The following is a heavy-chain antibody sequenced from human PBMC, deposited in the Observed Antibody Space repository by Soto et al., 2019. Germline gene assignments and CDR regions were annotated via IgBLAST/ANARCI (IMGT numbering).Heavy chain of an antibody. J-gene: IGHJ5*02. V-gene: IGHV4-59*01. CDR3: ARVRFTTSYNWFDP. Sequence: SETLSLTCTVSGGSISTYYWSWIRQPPGKGLEWIGYIYYSRSTYYNPSLKSRVTISVDTSKNQFSLKLSSVTAADTAVYYCARVRFTTSYNWFDPWGQGTLVTVSS. CDR2: IYYSRST. CDR1: GGSISTYY. D-gene: IGHD3-22*01.